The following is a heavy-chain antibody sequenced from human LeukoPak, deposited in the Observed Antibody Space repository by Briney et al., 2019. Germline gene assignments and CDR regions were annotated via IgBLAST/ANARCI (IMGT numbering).Heavy chain of an antibody. Sequence: ASVKVSCKASGYTFTSYDIDWVRQATGQGLEWMGWMNPNSGNTGYAQKFQGRVTITRNTSISTAYMELSSLRSEDTAVYYCARSGVPAAIQVGYYYYYMDVWGKGTTVTVSS. D-gene: IGHD2-2*02. V-gene: IGHV1-8*03. J-gene: IGHJ6*03. CDR2: MNPNSGNT. CDR3: ARSGVPAAIQVGYYYYYMDV. CDR1: GYTFTSYD.